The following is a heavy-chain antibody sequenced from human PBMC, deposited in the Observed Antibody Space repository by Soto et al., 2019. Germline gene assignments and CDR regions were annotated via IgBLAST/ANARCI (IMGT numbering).Heavy chain of an antibody. CDR3: ARESNFWSGYQMKASYGMDV. J-gene: IGHJ6*04. D-gene: IGHD3-3*01. V-gene: IGHV4-31*03. Sequence: SETLSLTCTVSGGSISSGVSYCSWIRQHPGKGLEWLGYIYYSGGPYYNPSLKSRVTISVDTSKNQFSLKLSSVTAADTAVYYCARESNFWSGYQMKASYGMDVWGKGTTVT. CDR2: IYYSGGP. CDR1: GGSISSGVSY.